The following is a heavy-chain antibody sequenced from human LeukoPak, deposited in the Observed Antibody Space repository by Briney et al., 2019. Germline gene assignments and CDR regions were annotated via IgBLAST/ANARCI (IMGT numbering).Heavy chain of an antibody. CDR2: ISGSGDST. J-gene: IGHJ4*02. D-gene: IGHD3-16*01. CDR1: GFTFSTYA. V-gene: IGHV3-23*01. Sequence: PGGSLRLSCAASGFTFSTYAMNWVRQAPGKGLQWVSGISGSGDSTYYTDSVKGRFTISRDNSKSTVYLQMNRLRPEDTAVYYCAKAYWDTFGWYYFDYWGQGTLVTVSS. CDR3: AKAYWDTFGWYYFDY.